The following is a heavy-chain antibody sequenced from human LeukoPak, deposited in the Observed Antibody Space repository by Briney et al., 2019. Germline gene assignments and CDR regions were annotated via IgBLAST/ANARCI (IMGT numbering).Heavy chain of an antibody. CDR1: GFTFSNSW. J-gene: IGHJ3*02. D-gene: IGHD2-2*01. Sequence: GGSLRLSCAASGFTFSNSWMHWVCQAPEKGLEWVADIKCDGSEKCYIDSVKGRLTISRDNAKNSLYLQVNSLRAEDMTVYYCVRGVGSSTSCYVRAFDIWGQGTMVTVSS. CDR2: IKCDGSEK. V-gene: IGHV3-52*01. CDR3: VRGVGSSTSCYVRAFDI.